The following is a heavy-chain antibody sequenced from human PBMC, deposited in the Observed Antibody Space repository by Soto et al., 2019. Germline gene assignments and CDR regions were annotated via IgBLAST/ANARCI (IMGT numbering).Heavy chain of an antibody. CDR3: ARGITLPTPLDY. Sequence: ASVKVSCKASGYTFTSYAMHWLRQAPGQRLEWVGWINAGNGNTKYSQKFQGRVTITRDTSASTAYMELSSLRSEDTAVYYCARGITLPTPLDYWGQGTLVTVSS. D-gene: IGHD1-20*01. CDR1: GYTFTSYA. J-gene: IGHJ4*02. V-gene: IGHV1-3*01. CDR2: INAGNGNT.